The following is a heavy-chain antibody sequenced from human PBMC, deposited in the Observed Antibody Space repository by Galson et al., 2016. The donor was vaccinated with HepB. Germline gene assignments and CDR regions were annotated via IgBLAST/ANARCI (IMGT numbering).Heavy chain of an antibody. V-gene: IGHV1-46*01. J-gene: IGHJ6*02. CDR2: INPNADST. D-gene: IGHD3-3*01. CDR3: AREGGYYSFYYYGMDV. Sequence: SVKVSCKASGYTFTSYQMHWVRQAPGQGLEWMGIINPNADSTTYAQKFQGRVTMTRDTSTSTVYMELSSLRSEDTAVYYCAREGGYYSFYYYGMDVWGQGTPVTVSS. CDR1: GYTFTSYQ.